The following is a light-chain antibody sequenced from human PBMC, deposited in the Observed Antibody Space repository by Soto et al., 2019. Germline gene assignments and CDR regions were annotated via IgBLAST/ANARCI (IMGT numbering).Light chain of an antibody. J-gene: IGKJ4*01. Sequence: EIVRTQSPATLSVSPGERATLSCRASQSVSSNLAWYQQKPGQAPRLLIYAASTRATGIPARFSGSGSGTEFNLTISSLQSEDFAVYYCQQYNNWPSLTFGGGTKVEIK. CDR2: AAS. V-gene: IGKV3-15*01. CDR1: QSVSSN. CDR3: QQYNNWPSLT.